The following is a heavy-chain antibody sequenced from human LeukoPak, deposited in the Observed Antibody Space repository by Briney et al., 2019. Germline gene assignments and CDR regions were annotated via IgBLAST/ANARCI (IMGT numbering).Heavy chain of an antibody. CDR3: ARYGSRRAFDI. D-gene: IGHD3-10*01. J-gene: IGHJ3*02. Sequence: GGSLRLSCAASGFTFSDYAMSWVRQAPGKGLEWLSYLSSSSITIYYADSVQGRFTISRDNAENSLHLQMNGLRAEDTAVYYCARYGSRRAFDIWGQGTMVTVSS. CDR2: LSSSSITI. CDR1: GFTFSDYA. V-gene: IGHV3-48*01.